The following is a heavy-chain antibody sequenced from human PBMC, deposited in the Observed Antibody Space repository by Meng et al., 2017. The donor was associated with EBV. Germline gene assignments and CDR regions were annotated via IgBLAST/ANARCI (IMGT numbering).Heavy chain of an antibody. D-gene: IGHD1-26*01. J-gene: IGHJ4*02. CDR2: IRRKANSYAT. CDR3: TRFDGSYIYY. V-gene: IGHV3-73*01. CDR1: GFTFSGSG. Sequence: VQLEAPRGGLVQPVGSLNISCAASGFTFSGSGMHWVRQVSGKGLEWVGSIRRKANSYATAYDASVNCMFTISRDDSKNTAYLQMNSLNTEDTAVYYCTRFDGSYIYYWGQGTLVTVSS.